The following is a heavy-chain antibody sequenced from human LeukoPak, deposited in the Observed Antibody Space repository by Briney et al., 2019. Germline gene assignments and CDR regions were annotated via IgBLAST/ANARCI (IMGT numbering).Heavy chain of an antibody. Sequence: GASVKVSCKASGYTFTSYGISWVRQAPGQGLEWMGWISAYNGNTNYAQKLQGRVTMTTDTSTSTAYMELRSLRSDDTAVYYCARDPRGITMTRGGYFQHWGQGTLVTVSS. CDR1: GYTFTSYG. V-gene: IGHV1-18*01. D-gene: IGHD3-22*01. CDR3: ARDPRGITMTRGGYFQH. CDR2: ISAYNGNT. J-gene: IGHJ1*01.